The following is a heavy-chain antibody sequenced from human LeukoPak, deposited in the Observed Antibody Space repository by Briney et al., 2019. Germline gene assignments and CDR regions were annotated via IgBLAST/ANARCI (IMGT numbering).Heavy chain of an antibody. CDR2: IYYSGST. V-gene: IGHV4-59*08. Sequence: PSETQSLTCTVSGGSISSYYWTWIRQPPGKGLEWIGNIYYSGSTFYSPSLKSRVTISVDTSKNQLSLKLRFVTAADTAVYYCARYKAGTGSLDYWGQGTLVTVSS. CDR3: ARYKAGTGSLDY. CDR1: GGSISSYY. J-gene: IGHJ4*02. D-gene: IGHD3-10*01.